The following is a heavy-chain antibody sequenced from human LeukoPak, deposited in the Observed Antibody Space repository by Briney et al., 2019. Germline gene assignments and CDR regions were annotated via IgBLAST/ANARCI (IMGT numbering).Heavy chain of an antibody. CDR3: TRQPTTFYDSSGYYYI. D-gene: IGHD3-22*01. Sequence: GGSLRLSCAASGFTFSGSAMHWARQASGKGLEWVGRIRSKANSYATAYAASVKGRFTISRDDSKNTAYLQMNSLKTEDTAVYYCTRQPTTFYDSSGYYYIWGQGTLVTVSS. CDR1: GFTFSGSA. V-gene: IGHV3-73*01. J-gene: IGHJ4*02. CDR2: IRSKANSYAT.